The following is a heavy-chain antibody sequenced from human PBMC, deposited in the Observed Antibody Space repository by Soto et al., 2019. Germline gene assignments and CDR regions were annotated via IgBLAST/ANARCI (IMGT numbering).Heavy chain of an antibody. V-gene: IGHV1-2*02. CDR2: ISPHSGGT. CDR1: GYSFKVSF. Sequence: QVQLVQSGAEVRKPGASVNVSCKASGYSFKVSFINWVRQAPGEGLEWRGWISPHSGGTKIAQKLHGRVTMTTETSINTVYMELSSLKSDDTAVYYCTRRGSCYDYCGQGTLLTLS. CDR3: TRRGSCYDY. D-gene: IGHD3-10*01. J-gene: IGHJ4*02.